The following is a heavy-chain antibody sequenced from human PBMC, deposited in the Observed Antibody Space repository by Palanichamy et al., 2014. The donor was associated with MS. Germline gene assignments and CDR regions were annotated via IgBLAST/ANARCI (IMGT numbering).Heavy chain of an antibody. J-gene: IGHJ4*02. CDR3: AKDGRYCGGDCYSGDY. Sequence: EVQLLESGGGLVQPGGSLRLSCAASGFTFSSYAMSWVRQAPGKGLEWVSAISGSGGSTYYADSVKGRFTISRDNSKNTLYLQMNSLRAEDTAVYYCAKDGRYCGGDCYSGDYWGQGTLVTVSS. CDR1: GFTFSSYA. D-gene: IGHD2-21*02. V-gene: IGHV3-23*01. CDR2: ISGSGGST.